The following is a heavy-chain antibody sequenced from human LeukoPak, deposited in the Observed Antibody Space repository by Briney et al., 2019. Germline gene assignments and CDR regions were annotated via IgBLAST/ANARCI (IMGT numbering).Heavy chain of an antibody. Sequence: SQTLSLTCAVSGGSISSGGYSWSWIRQPPGKGLEWIGYIYHSGSTYYNPSLKSRATISVDRSKNQFSLKLSSVTAADTAVYYCARVGGDYVLLDYWGQGTLVTVSS. CDR3: ARVGGDYVLLDY. CDR2: IYHSGST. D-gene: IGHD4-17*01. V-gene: IGHV4-30-2*01. CDR1: GGSISSGGYS. J-gene: IGHJ4*02.